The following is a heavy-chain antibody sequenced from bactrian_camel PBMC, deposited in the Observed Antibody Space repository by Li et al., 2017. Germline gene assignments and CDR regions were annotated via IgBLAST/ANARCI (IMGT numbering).Heavy chain of an antibody. CDR1: GRTYPNYV. D-gene: IGHD5*01. CDR3: AATTDCYPSPEYNY. Sequence: HVQLVESGGGSVQAGTSLILSCAAVGRTYPNYVMGWFRQAPGKEREGVAAIDKDGSTDYEVSVKGRFTISKDNTNNTLWLQKNNLKPEDTAMYYCAATTDCYPSPEYNYWGQGTQVTVS. J-gene: IGHJ4*01. V-gene: IGHV3S55*01. CDR2: IDKDGST.